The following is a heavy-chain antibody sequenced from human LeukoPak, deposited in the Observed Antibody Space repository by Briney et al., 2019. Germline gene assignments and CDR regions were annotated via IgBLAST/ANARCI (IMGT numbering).Heavy chain of an antibody. CDR3: ARDLATSCGGDCYKMGPTAY. V-gene: IGHV4-39*07. CDR1: GGSISGTIYY. J-gene: IGHJ4*02. Sequence: PSETLSLTCTVSGGSISGTIYYWAWIRQPPGKGLEWIGSIFYSGSAYYNPSLKSRVTLSVDTSKNQFSLMPTSVTAADTAVYYCARDLATSCGGDCYKMGPTAYWGQGSLVTVSS. D-gene: IGHD2-21*02. CDR2: IFYSGSA.